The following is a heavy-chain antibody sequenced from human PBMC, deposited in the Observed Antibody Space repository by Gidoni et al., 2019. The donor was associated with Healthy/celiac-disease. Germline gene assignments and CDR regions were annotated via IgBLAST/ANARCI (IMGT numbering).Heavy chain of an antibody. V-gene: IGHV4-34*01. Sequence: QVQLQQWGAGLLKPSETLSLTCAVYGGSFSGYYWSWIRQPPGKGLEWIGEINHSGSTNYNPSLKSRVTISVDTSKNQFSLKLSSVTAADTAVYYCARIEEGIVDTAMARDDAFDIWGQGTMVTVSS. J-gene: IGHJ3*02. D-gene: IGHD5-18*01. CDR3: ARIEEGIVDTAMARDDAFDI. CDR1: GGSFSGYY. CDR2: INHSGST.